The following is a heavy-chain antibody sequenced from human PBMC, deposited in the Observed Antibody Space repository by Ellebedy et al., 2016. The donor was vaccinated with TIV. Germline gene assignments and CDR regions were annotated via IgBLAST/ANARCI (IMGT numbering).Heavy chain of an antibody. D-gene: IGHD3-9*01. CDR2: IIPVFGAA. CDR3: ASSTLTDYYTKRWFAP. CDR1: GGTFISYA. Sequence: ASVKVSCKASGGTFISYAISWVRQAPGQGLEWMGGIIPVFGAANYAQKFQGRVTITADESATTAYMELSSLRSEDTAVYYCASSTLTDYYTKRWFAPWGQGTLVTVTS. V-gene: IGHV1-69*13. J-gene: IGHJ5*02.